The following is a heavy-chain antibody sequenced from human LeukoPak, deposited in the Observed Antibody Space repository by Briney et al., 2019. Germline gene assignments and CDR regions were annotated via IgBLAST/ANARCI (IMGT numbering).Heavy chain of an antibody. J-gene: IGHJ4*02. V-gene: IGHV5-51*01. CDR3: ARASYYDSSGYYGDY. Sequence: GASLQISCKGSGYSFTSYWIGWVRQLPGKGLEWMGIIYPGDSDTRYSPSFQGQVTISADKSISTAYLQWSSLKASDTAMYYCARASYYDSSGYYGDYWGQGTLVTVSS. D-gene: IGHD3-22*01. CDR2: IYPGDSDT. CDR1: GYSFTSYW.